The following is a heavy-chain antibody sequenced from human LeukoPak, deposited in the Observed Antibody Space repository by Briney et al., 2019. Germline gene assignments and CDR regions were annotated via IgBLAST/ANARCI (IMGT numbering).Heavy chain of an antibody. CDR2: IYYSGST. D-gene: IGHD5-12*01. CDR3: ARGLGSYYYYMDV. V-gene: IGHV4-59*01. J-gene: IGHJ6*03. CDR1: GRSISSYY. Sequence: SESLSLTCTVAGRSISSYYWSWIRQPTGKGLDSIGYIYYSGSTNYNPPLKSRVTISVDTSKNQFSLKLSSVTAADTAVYYCARGLGSYYYYMDVWGKGTTVTVSS.